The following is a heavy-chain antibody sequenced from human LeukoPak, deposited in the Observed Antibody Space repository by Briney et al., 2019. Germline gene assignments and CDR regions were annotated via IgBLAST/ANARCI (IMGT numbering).Heavy chain of an antibody. V-gene: IGHV4-39*01. J-gene: IGHJ4*02. CDR3: AKSNGYGLIDY. D-gene: IGHD5-12*01. Sequence: PSETLSLTYAVSGASISSSNYYWGWVRQSPGKGLEWIGNIYSSGNTYYNASLKSRVTMYIDTSKNQFSLKLSSVTAADTAMYYCAKSNGYGLIDYWGQGTLVTVSS. CDR2: IYSSGNT. CDR1: GASISSSNYY.